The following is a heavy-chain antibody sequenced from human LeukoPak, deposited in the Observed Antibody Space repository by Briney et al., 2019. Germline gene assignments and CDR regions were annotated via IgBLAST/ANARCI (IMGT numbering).Heavy chain of an antibody. CDR1: GFTFSSYA. J-gene: IGHJ4*02. D-gene: IGHD3-9*01. CDR3: ARNYPDGGGGRYFDWLPVF. Sequence: GRSLRLSCAASGFTFSSYAMHWVRQAPGKGLEWVAVISYDGSNKYYADSVKGRFTISRDNSKNTLYLQMNSLRVEDTAPYYCARNYPDGGGGRYFDWLPVFWGQGTLVTVSS. CDR2: ISYDGSNK. V-gene: IGHV3-30-3*01.